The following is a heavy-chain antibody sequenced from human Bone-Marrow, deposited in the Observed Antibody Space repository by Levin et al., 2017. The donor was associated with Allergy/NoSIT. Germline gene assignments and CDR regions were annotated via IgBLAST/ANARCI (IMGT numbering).Heavy chain of an antibody. CDR1: GGPISSNNYY. CDR2: MHYSGSI. J-gene: IGHJ3*02. Sequence: SETLSLTCTVSGGPISSNNYYWGWIRQPPGKGLEWIGSMHYSGSIYHNPSLKSRLTISVDTSKNHFSLKLSSVTAADTAVYYCVRGLRRVTIFGIVIAPGAFDIWGQGTMVIVSS. CDR3: VRGLRRVTIFGIVIAPGAFDI. V-gene: IGHV4-39*07. D-gene: IGHD3-3*01.